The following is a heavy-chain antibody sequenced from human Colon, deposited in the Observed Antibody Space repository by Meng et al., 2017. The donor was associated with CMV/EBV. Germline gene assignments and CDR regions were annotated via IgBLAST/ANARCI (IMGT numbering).Heavy chain of an antibody. CDR3: TRCGINCYLDV. V-gene: IGHV3-49*04. CDR2: IRSKSSGGTT. J-gene: IGHJ6*02. D-gene: IGHD2-21*01. CDR1: GFSAGDSF. Sequence: GESLKISCTVSGFSAGDSFMTWVRQAPGKGLEWVGFIRSKSSGGTTEYAASVKGRFIVSRDESNSVTYLQMNSLRIEDTAVYYCTRCGINCYLDVWGQGTTVTVSS.